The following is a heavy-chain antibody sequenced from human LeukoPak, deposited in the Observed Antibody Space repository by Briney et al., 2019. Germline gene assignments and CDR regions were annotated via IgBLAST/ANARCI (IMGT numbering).Heavy chain of an antibody. Sequence: GGSLRLSCAASGFTFSSYAMGWVRQAPGMGLEWVSSISATAASAYYADSVRGRFSISRDSSNNTLYLQMTSLRAEDTAIYYCSKGGAYYAWARFDYWGQGILVTVSS. CDR3: SKGGAYYAWARFDY. CDR2: ISATAASA. J-gene: IGHJ4*02. V-gene: IGHV3-23*01. D-gene: IGHD3-16*01. CDR1: GFTFSSYA.